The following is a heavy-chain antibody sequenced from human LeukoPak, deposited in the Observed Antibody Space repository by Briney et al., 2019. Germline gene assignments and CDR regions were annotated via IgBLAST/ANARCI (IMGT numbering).Heavy chain of an antibody. CDR1: GFTFSSYA. D-gene: IGHD6-19*01. V-gene: IGHV3-64*01. Sequence: GGSLRLSCAASGFTFSSYAMHWVRQAPGKGLEYVSAISSNGGSTYYANPVKGRFTISRDNSKNTLYLQMGSLRAEDMAVYYCARDRGSSGWYVNYYMDVWGKGTTVTVSS. J-gene: IGHJ6*03. CDR3: ARDRGSSGWYVNYYMDV. CDR2: ISSNGGST.